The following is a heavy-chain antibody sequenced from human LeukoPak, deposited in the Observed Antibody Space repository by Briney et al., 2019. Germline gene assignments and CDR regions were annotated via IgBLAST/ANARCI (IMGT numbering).Heavy chain of an antibody. CDR1: GYTFTGYY. D-gene: IGHD6-19*01. J-gene: IGHJ5*02. V-gene: IGHV1-2*02. Sequence: ASVKVSCKASGYTFTGYYMHWVRQAPGQGLEWMGWINPNSGGTNYAQKFQGRVTMTRDTSISTAYMELSRLRSDDTAVYYCARDLGSGWYRSLLFDPWGQGTLVTVSS. CDR3: ARDLGSGWYRSLLFDP. CDR2: INPNSGGT.